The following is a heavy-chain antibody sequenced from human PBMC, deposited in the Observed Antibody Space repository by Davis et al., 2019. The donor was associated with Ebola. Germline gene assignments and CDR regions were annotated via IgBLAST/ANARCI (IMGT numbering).Heavy chain of an antibody. D-gene: IGHD1-20*01. V-gene: IGHV1-18*04. CDR3: AREWGGITGTAENYAIGRWFDP. CDR2: ISAYNGNT. CDR1: GYTFTSYG. Sequence: ASVKVSCKASGYTFTSYGISWVRQAPGQGLEWMGWISAYNGNTNYAQKLQGRVTMTTDTSTSTTYMELRSLRSDDTAVYYCAREWGGITGTAENYAIGRWFDPWGQGTLVTVSS. J-gene: IGHJ5*02.